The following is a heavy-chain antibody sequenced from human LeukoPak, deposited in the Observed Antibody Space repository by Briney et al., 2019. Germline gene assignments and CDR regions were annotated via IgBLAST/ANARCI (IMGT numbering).Heavy chain of an antibody. Sequence: PGGSLRLSCAASGFTFSSYWMSWVRQAPGKGLEWVANINQNGSEKYYVDSVKGRFTISRDNAKKSLYLQMNSLRAEDTAIFYCARDLDQWGQGNLVTVSS. CDR3: ARDLDQ. J-gene: IGHJ4*02. CDR2: INQNGSEK. CDR1: GFTFSSYW. V-gene: IGHV3-7*05.